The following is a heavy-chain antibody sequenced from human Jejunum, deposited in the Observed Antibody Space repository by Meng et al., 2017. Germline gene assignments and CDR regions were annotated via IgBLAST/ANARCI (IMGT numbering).Heavy chain of an antibody. V-gene: IGHV4-39*01. D-gene: IGHD2-2*03. CDR2: AYYSGSS. Sequence: QLQLQESGPGLAKPSETLSLSCTVSGGSLSSGSPYWGWIRQSPGKGLEWIGTAYYSGSSYYNPSLRSRVIILVDTSKNQFSLRLSSVTAADTAVYYCARQMDSEYDEGYFFDYWGQGILVTVSS. J-gene: IGHJ4*02. CDR1: GGSLSSGSPY. CDR3: ARQMDSEYDEGYFFDY.